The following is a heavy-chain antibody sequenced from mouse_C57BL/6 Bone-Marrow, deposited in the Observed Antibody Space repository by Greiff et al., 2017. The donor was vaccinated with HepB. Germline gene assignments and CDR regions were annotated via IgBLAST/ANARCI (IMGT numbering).Heavy chain of an antibody. V-gene: IGHV1-63*01. CDR1: GYTFTNYW. D-gene: IGHD1-1*01. CDR2: IYPGGGYT. Sequence: QVQLQQSGAELVRPGTSVKMSCKASGYTFTNYWIGWAKQRPGHGLEWIGDIYPGGGYTNYNEKFKGKATLTADKSSSTAYMQFSSLTSEDSAIYYCARCDYYGSSLYFDYWGQGTTLTVSS. J-gene: IGHJ2*01. CDR3: ARCDYYGSSLYFDY.